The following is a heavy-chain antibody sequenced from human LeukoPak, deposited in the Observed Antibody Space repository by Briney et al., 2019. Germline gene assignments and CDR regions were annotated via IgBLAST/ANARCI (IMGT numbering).Heavy chain of an antibody. CDR3: ARGSSGSYYGNSYYYMDV. J-gene: IGHJ6*03. CDR1: GGSFSDYY. D-gene: IGHD1-26*01. Sequence: PSETLSLTCAVYGGSFSDYYWSWIRQPPGEGLEWIGEINHRGSINYNPSLKSRVTISMDTSKNQFSLKLTSVTAADTAVYYCARGSSGSYYGNSYYYMDVWGKGTTVTVSS. CDR2: INHRGSI. V-gene: IGHV4-34*01.